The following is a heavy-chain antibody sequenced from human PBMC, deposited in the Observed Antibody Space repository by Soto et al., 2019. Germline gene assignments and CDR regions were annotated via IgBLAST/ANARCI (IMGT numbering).Heavy chain of an antibody. Sequence: QVQLVQSGAEVKKPGASVKVSCKASGYTFTAYYMHWVRQAPGQGLEWMGWINPNSGGTYHAQHFQGRVTMTRDTSTTTAYMELASLRSDDTAVYYCARGGGRGYNELDPWGHGTLVIVSS. CDR3: ARGGGRGYNELDP. CDR2: INPNSGGT. J-gene: IGHJ5*02. D-gene: IGHD5-12*01. V-gene: IGHV1-2*02. CDR1: GYTFTAYY.